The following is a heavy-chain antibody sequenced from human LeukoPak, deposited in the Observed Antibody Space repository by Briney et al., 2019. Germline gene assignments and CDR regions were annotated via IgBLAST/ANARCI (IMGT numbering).Heavy chain of an antibody. CDR1: GGSISSGDYY. D-gene: IGHD5-12*01. J-gene: IGHJ4*02. CDR3: ASSGYDLSGFDY. Sequence: PSETLSLTCTVSGGSISSGDYYWSWIRQPPGKGLEWIGYIYYSGSTNYNPSLKSRVTISVDTSKNQFSLRLSSVTAADTAVYYCASSGYDLSGFDYWGQGTLVTVSS. V-gene: IGHV4-61*08. CDR2: IYYSGST.